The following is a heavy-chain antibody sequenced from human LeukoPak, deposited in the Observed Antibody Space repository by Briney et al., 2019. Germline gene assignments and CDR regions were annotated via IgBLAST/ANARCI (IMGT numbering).Heavy chain of an antibody. CDR1: GYTFTSYY. Sequence: RASVKVSCKASGYTFTSYYMHWVRQAPGQGLEWMGIINPSGGSTSYAQKFQGRVTMTRDTSTSTVYMELSSLRSEDTAVYYCARVPYYDSSGYYDFDYWGQGTPVTVSS. V-gene: IGHV1-46*01. J-gene: IGHJ4*02. D-gene: IGHD3-22*01. CDR3: ARVPYYDSSGYYDFDY. CDR2: INPSGGST.